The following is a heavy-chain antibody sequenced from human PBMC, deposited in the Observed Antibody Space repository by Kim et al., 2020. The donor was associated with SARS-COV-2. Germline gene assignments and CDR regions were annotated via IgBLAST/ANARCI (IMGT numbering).Heavy chain of an antibody. CDR1: GFTFSSYD. CDR3: ARGGPTIYSSRWYFDL. CDR2: IGTAGDT. V-gene: IGHV3-13*04. J-gene: IGHJ2*01. D-gene: IGHD3-9*01. Sequence: GGSLRLSCAASGFTFSSYDMHWVRQATGKGLEWVSAIGTAGDTYYPGSVKGRFTISRENAKNSLYLQMNSLRAGDTAVYYCARGGPTIYSSRWYFDLWGRGTLVTVSS.